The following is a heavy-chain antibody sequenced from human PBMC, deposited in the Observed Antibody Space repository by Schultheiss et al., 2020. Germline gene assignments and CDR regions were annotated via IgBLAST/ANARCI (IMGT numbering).Heavy chain of an antibody. D-gene: IGHD2-21*02. J-gene: IGHJ6*02. V-gene: IGHV4-39*07. CDR3: ARSGGGDSYGMDV. CDR1: GGSISGYY. CDR2: IYYSGST. Sequence: SETLSLTCTVSGGSISGYYWGWIRQPPGKGLEWIGSIYYSGSTYYNPSLKSRVTMSVDTSKNQFSLKLSSVTAVDTAVYYCARSGGGDSYGMDVWGQGTTVTVSS.